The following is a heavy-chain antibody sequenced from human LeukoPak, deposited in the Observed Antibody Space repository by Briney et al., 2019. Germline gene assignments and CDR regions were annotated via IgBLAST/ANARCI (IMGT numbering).Heavy chain of an antibody. V-gene: IGHV1-2*02. CDR2: INPNSGGT. J-gene: IGHJ4*02. CDR3: ARLVVGATYFDY. D-gene: IGHD1-26*01. Sequence: ASVKVSCKASGYTFTGYYMHWVRQAPGQGLEWMGWINPNSGGTNYAQKLQGRVTMTRDTSISTAYMELSRLRSDDTAVYYCARLVVGATYFDYWGQGTLVTVSS. CDR1: GYTFTGYY.